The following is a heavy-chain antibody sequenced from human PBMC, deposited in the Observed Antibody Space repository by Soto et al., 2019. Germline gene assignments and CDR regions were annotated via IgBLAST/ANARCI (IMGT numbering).Heavy chain of an antibody. D-gene: IGHD6-19*01. J-gene: IGHJ4*02. CDR3: AKDLSRSSGWSTGDY. Sequence: GVSLRLSCAASGFTFSSYAMSWVRQAPGKGLEWVSAISGSGGSTYYADSVKGRFTISRDNSKNTLYLQMNSLRAEDTAVYYCAKDLSRSSGWSTGDYWGQGTLVTVSS. CDR2: ISGSGGST. CDR1: GFTFSSYA. V-gene: IGHV3-23*01.